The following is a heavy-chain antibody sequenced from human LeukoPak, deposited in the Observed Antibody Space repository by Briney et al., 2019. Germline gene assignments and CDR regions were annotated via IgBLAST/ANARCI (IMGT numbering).Heavy chain of an antibody. CDR1: GFTFDDYA. Sequence: GGSLRLSCAASGFTFDDYAMHWVRQAPGKGLEWVSGISWNSGSIGYADSVKGRFTISRDNAKNSLYLQMNSLRAEDTAVYYCARTLATDGYCSGGSCPRGNWFDPWGQGTLVTVSS. D-gene: IGHD2-15*01. CDR3: ARTLATDGYCSGGSCPRGNWFDP. V-gene: IGHV3-9*01. J-gene: IGHJ5*02. CDR2: ISWNSGSI.